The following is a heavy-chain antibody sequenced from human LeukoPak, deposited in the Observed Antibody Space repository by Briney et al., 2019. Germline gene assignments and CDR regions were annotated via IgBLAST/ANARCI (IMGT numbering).Heavy chain of an antibody. V-gene: IGHV3-30*18. CDR3: AKDQRSYYASGSHYRGGNWFDP. Sequence: GGSLRLSCAASGFTFSSYGMHWVRQAPGKGLEWVAVISYDGSNKYYADSVKGRFTISRDNSKNTVYVQMNSLRAEDTAVYYCAKDQRSYYASGSHYRGGNWFDPWGQGTLVTVSS. D-gene: IGHD3-10*01. J-gene: IGHJ5*02. CDR2: ISYDGSNK. CDR1: GFTFSSYG.